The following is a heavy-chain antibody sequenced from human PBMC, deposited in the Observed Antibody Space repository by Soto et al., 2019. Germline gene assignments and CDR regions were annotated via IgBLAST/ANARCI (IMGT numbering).Heavy chain of an antibody. D-gene: IGHD5-18*01. V-gene: IGHV1-69*13. Sequence: SVKVSCKASGGTFSSYAISLMRQAPGEGLEWMGGIIPLFGTTSYAQKLQGRVTITADESASTVYMELSSLISEDTAVYYCATRDTAVEGYWAQGTLVTVSS. CDR1: GGTFSSYA. CDR3: ATRDTAVEGY. CDR2: IIPLFGTT. J-gene: IGHJ4*02.